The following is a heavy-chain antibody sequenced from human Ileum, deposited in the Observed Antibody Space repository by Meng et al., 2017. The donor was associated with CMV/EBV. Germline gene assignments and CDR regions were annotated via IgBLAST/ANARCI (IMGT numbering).Heavy chain of an antibody. CDR3: ARGPGD. J-gene: IGHJ1*01. D-gene: IGHD4-17*01. Sequence: GQLGVSGGDIVSAGRSLSFSCVASGFAFSVYWVHWVRQVPGKGLMWLARIDSYGSDTFYADSVKGRFTISRDNARNTLYLHMNSLRAEDTAVYYCARGPGDLGQGTLVTVSS. CDR2: IDSYGSDT. V-gene: IGHV3-74*01. CDR1: GFAFSVYW.